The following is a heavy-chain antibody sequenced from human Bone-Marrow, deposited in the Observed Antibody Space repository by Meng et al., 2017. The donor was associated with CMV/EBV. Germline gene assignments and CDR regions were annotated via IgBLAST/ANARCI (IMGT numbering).Heavy chain of an antibody. CDR1: GFPFSTHG. V-gene: IGHV3-33*06. CDR3: AKGPYCTSSSCHGGMAFDI. J-gene: IGHJ3*02. D-gene: IGHD2-2*01. CDR2: VWYDGSNT. Sequence: GESLKISCVASGFPFSTHGMHWVRQTPGKGLEWVAVVWYDGSNTQYGDSVKGRFTISRDNSKKTLYLQMNSLRAEDTAVYYCAKGPYCTSSSCHGGMAFDIWGRGKLVNVAS.